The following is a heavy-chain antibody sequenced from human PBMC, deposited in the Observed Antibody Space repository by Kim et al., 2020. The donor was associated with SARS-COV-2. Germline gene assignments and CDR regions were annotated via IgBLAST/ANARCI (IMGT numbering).Heavy chain of an antibody. CDR1: GGTFSSYA. CDR2: IIPIFGTA. V-gene: IGHV1-69*13. D-gene: IGHD4-17*01. CDR3: ASRPALYGDYEDWFDP. Sequence: SVKVSCKASGGTFSSYAISWVRQAPGQGLEWMGGIIPIFGTANYAQKFQGRVTITADESTSTAYMELSSLRSEDTAVYYCASRPALYGDYEDWFDPWGQGTLVTVSS. J-gene: IGHJ5*02.